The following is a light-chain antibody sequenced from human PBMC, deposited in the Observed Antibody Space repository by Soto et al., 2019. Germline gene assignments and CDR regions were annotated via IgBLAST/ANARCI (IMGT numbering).Light chain of an antibody. CDR2: DDN. CDR3: AAWDDSLNGVM. V-gene: IGLV1-44*01. J-gene: IGLJ3*02. CDR1: SSSIGGHT. Sequence: QPVLTQPPSAYGTPGQRVTISCSGSSSSIGGHTVNWYRHLPGTAPKVVIYDDNQRPSGVPDRFSGSKSGTSASLAISGLQPEDEAHYYCAAWDDSLNGVMFGGGTKVTVL.